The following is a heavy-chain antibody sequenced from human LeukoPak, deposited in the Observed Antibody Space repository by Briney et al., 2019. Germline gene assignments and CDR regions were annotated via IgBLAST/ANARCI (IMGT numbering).Heavy chain of an antibody. V-gene: IGHV3-48*04. CDR2: IGTSSSII. D-gene: IGHD2-15*01. CDR1: GFTFSSYS. CDR3: ARGCSGGSCYDY. J-gene: IGHJ4*02. Sequence: PGGSLRLSCAASGFTFSSYSMNWVRQTPGKGLEWVSYIGTSSSIIYYADSVKGRFSISRDNAKNSLYLQMNSLRAEDTAVYYCARGCSGGSCYDYWGQGTLVTVSS.